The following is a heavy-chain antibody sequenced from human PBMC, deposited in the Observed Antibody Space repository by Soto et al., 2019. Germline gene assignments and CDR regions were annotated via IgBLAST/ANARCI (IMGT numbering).Heavy chain of an antibody. D-gene: IGHD6-13*01. CDR2: ISYSGST. CDR3: ATELSGYSYGPGDIS. J-gene: IGHJ5*02. V-gene: IGHV4-30-4*01. Sequence: PXETLSLTCTLSVDSISSDIYYWNWMRQPPGKGLEWIGYISYSGSTYYNPSLKSRISVSIDTSKNHFSLELNSVTAADTAVYFCATELSGYSYGPGDISWGQGTLVSVSS. CDR1: VDSISSDIYY.